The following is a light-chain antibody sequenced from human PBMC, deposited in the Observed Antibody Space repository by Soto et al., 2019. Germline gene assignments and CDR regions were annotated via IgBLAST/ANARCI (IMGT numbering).Light chain of an antibody. J-gene: IGKJ3*01. V-gene: IGKV1-5*01. CDR1: QSVNYW. CDR2: DAS. CDR3: QQYGFS. Sequence: DIQMTQSPSTLSASVGDRVTITSRASQSVNYWLAWYQQKPGMAPKLLIHDASSLESGVPSRFSGSGSGTEFTLTLGSLQPDDSATYYCQQYGFSFGLWTKVEIK.